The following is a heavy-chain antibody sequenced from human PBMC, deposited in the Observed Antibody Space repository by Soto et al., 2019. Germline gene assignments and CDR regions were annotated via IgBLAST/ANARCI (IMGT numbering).Heavy chain of an antibody. CDR3: ARGGGDFWSGYLTAPARYYMDV. Sequence: PGGSLRLSCAASGFTVSSNYMSWVRQAPGKGLEWVSVIYSGGSTYYADSVKGRFTISRDNSKNTLYLQMNSLRAEDTAVYYCARGGGDFWSGYLTAPARYYMDVWGKGTTVTVSS. J-gene: IGHJ6*03. CDR1: GFTVSSNY. V-gene: IGHV3-66*01. D-gene: IGHD3-3*01. CDR2: IYSGGST.